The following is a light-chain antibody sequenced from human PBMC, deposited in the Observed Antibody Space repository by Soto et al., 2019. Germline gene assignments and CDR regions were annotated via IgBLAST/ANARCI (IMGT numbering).Light chain of an antibody. J-gene: IGKJ1*01. V-gene: IGKV2-24*01. CDR1: QSPVDGDGITS. Sequence: DIVMTQTPLSLRVTLGQPASISCSSSQSPVDGDGITSLSWLHQRPGQPPRLLIYKVSNRFSGVPDRFSGSGAGTDFTLKINTVGAEDVGVYYCMQDALYSTFGQGTKVDIK. CDR3: MQDALYST. CDR2: KVS.